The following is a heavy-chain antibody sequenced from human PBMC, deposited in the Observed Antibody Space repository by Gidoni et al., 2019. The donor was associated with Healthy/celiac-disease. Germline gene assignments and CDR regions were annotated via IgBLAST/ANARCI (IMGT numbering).Heavy chain of an antibody. Sequence: EVQLVASGGGLVKPGGSLRLSCAASGFTFSSYSMNWVRQAPGKGLEWVSSISSSSSYIYYADSVKGRFTISRDNAKNSLYLQMNSLRAEDTAVYYCARAPVVVPAATSDYWGQGTLVTVSS. CDR1: GFTFSSYS. V-gene: IGHV3-21*01. J-gene: IGHJ4*02. D-gene: IGHD2-2*01. CDR2: ISSSSSYI. CDR3: ARAPVVVPAATSDY.